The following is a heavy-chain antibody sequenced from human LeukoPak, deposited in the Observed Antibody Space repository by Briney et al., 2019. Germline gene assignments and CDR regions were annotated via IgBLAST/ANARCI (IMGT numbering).Heavy chain of an antibody. CDR3: AKDLQYQLPSHFDY. J-gene: IGHJ4*02. Sequence: GGSLRLSCAASGFTFSSYAMHWVRQAPGKGLEWVAVISYDGSNKYYADSVKGRFTISRDNSKNTLYLQMNSLRAEDTAVYYCAKDLQYQLPSHFDYWGQGTLVTVSS. CDR2: ISYDGSNK. CDR1: GFTFSSYA. D-gene: IGHD2-2*01. V-gene: IGHV3-30*04.